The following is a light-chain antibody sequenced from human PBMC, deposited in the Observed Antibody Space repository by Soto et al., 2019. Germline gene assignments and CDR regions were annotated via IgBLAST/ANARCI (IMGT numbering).Light chain of an antibody. V-gene: IGKV1-39*01. CDR2: AAS. Sequence: DIQLTQSPSSLSASVGDRVTITCRASQSISSYLNWYQQKPGKAPPLLIHAASRLQSGVPSRFSGSGSGTYFTLTISSLQPEDFATYYWQQSYSTLYTFGQGTKVEIK. CDR1: QSISSY. J-gene: IGKJ2*01. CDR3: QQSYSTLYT.